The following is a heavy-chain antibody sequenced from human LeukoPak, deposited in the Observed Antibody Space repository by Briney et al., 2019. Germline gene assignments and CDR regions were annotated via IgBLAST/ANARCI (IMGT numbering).Heavy chain of an antibody. CDR2: IYYSGST. CDR3: ARDFPRFDP. Sequence: PSETLSLTCTVAGGTISSYYWSWIRQPPGKGLEWIGYIYYSGSTNYNPSLKSRVTISVDTSKNQFSLKLSSVTAADTAVYYCARDFPRFDPWGQGTLVTVSS. V-gene: IGHV4-59*01. CDR1: GGTISSYY. J-gene: IGHJ5*02.